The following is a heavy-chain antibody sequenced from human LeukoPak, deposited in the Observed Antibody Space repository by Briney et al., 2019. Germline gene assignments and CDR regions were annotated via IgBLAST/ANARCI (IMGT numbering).Heavy chain of an antibody. CDR1: GGSISSGGYS. CDR2: IYHSGST. J-gene: IGHJ6*02. Sequence: PSQTLSLTCAVSGGSISSGGYSWSWLRQPPGKGLEWIGYIYHSGSTYYNPSLKSRVTISVDRSKNQFSLKLSSVTAADTAVYYCARDRYGMDVWGQGTTVTVSS. CDR3: ARDRYGMDV. V-gene: IGHV4-30-2*01.